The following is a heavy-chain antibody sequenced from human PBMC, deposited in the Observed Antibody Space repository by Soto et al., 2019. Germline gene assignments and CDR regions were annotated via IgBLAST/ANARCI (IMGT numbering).Heavy chain of an antibody. CDR2: ISAYNGNT. J-gene: IGHJ5*02. CDR1: GYTFTSCG. D-gene: IGHD2-15*01. CDR3: ARXGHCSGGSCYSVEGFDP. V-gene: IGHV1-18*01. Sequence: ASVKVSCKASGYTFTSCGISWVRQAPGQGLEWMGWISAYNGNTNYAQKLQGRVTMTTDTSTSTAYMELRSLRSDDTAVYYCARXGHCSGGSCYSVEGFDPWGQGTLVTVSS.